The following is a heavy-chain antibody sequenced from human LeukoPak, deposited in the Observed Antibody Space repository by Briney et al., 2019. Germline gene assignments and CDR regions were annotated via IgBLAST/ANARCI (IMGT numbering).Heavy chain of an antibody. J-gene: IGHJ3*02. V-gene: IGHV3-21*01. D-gene: IGHD4-17*01. CDR3: ARDYGDYVKAFDI. CDR1: GFTFSSYS. Sequence: GGSLRLSCAASGFTFSSYSMNWVRQAPGKGLEWVSSISSSSSYIYYADSVKGRFTISRDNAKNSLHLQMNSLRAEDTAVYYCARDYGDYVKAFDIWGQGTMVTVSS. CDR2: ISSSSSYI.